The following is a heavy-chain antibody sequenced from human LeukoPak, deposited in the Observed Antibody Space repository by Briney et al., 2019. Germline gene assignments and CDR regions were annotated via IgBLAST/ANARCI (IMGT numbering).Heavy chain of an antibody. J-gene: IGHJ3*02. Sequence: QSGGSLRLSCAASGFTFSSYGMHWVRQAPGKGLEWVAFIRYDGSNKYYADSVKGRFTISRDNSKNTLYLQMNSLRAEDTAVYYCAKDQNPLYDYGDYDSGNAFDIWGQGTMVTVSS. CDR3: AKDQNPLYDYGDYDSGNAFDI. CDR1: GFTFSSYG. D-gene: IGHD4-17*01. CDR2: IRYDGSNK. V-gene: IGHV3-30*02.